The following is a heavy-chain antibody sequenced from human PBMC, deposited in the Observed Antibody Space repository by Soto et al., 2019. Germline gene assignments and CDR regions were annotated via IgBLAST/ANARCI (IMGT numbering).Heavy chain of an antibody. V-gene: IGHV3-23*01. CDR3: AKDRRAGGNYGFYSDF. CDR2: SSATGAGT. Sequence: GGSLRLSCAASGFTFSSYGMIWVRQAPGKGLEWVSFSSATGAGTYYADSVKGRFTISRDNSKNTLYLQMTSLRADDTAVYYCAKDRRAGGNYGFYSDFWGQGALVTVSS. J-gene: IGHJ4*02. CDR1: GFTFSSYG. D-gene: IGHD1-7*01.